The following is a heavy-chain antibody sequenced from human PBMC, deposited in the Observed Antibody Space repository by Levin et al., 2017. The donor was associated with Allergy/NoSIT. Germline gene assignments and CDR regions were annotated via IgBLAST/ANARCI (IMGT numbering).Heavy chain of an antibody. CDR1: GFTFSSYG. J-gene: IGHJ4*02. CDR3: ARDPGEEDYGDYGPFDY. V-gene: IGHV3-33*01. CDR2: IWYDGSNK. D-gene: IGHD4-17*01. Sequence: GGSLRLSCAASGFTFSSYGMHWVRQAPGKGLEWVAVIWYDGSNKYYADSVKGRFTISRDNSKNTLYLQMNSLRAEDTAVYYCARDPGEEDYGDYGPFDYWGQGTLVTVSS.